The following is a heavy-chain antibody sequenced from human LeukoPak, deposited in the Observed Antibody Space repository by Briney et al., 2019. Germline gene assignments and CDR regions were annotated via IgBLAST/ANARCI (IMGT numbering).Heavy chain of an antibody. J-gene: IGHJ4*02. Sequence: PGASLRLSCAASGFTFSDYYMSWIRQAPGKGLEWVSYISRSSSCTNYADSVKGRFTISRDNAKKKLYLQMNSLRAEDTAVYYCARDRYSSVWYEEWGQGTLVTV. CDR2: ISRSSSCT. CDR3: ARDRYSSVWYEE. D-gene: IGHD6-19*01. CDR1: GFTFSDYY. V-gene: IGHV3-11*06.